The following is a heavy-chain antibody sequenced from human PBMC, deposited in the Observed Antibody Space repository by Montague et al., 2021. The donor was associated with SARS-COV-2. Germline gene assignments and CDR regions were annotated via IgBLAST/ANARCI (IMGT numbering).Heavy chain of an antibody. CDR3: TRGPVFSNSWYPLPALDHPPSWYFDL. V-gene: IGHV4-31*03. J-gene: IGHJ2*01. Sequence: TLSLTCTFSGGSISYGGYFWTWIRQPPGKGLEWIGYIDKSGTTXYNPSLKSRVSLSVDTSKNQFSLKLNSVTAADTAVYYCTRGPVFSNSWYPLPALDHPPSWYFDLWGRGTLVIVSS. CDR1: GGSISYGGYF. CDR2: IDKSGTT. D-gene: IGHD6-13*01.